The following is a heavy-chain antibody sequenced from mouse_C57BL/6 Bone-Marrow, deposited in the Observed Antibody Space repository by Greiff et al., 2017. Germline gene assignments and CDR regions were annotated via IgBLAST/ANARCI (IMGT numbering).Heavy chain of an antibody. Sequence: EVHLVESGGGLVKPGGSLKLSCAASGFTFSSYAMSWVRQTPEKRLEWVATISDGGSYTYYPDNVKGRFTLSRDNAKNKLYRQMSHLKSEDTAMYYCARAPAWFAYWGQGTLVTVSA. CDR3: ARAPAWFAY. CDR2: ISDGGSYT. V-gene: IGHV5-4*01. CDR1: GFTFSSYA. J-gene: IGHJ3*01.